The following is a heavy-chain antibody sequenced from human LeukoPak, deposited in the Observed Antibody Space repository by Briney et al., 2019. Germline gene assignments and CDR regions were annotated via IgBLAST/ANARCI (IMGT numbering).Heavy chain of an antibody. Sequence: SETLSLTCTVSGGSISSYYWSWIRQPPGKGLEWVGYIYYSGSTNYNPSLKSRVTISVDPPKNQFSLQLSSVTAADTAVYYCWREQLYSSSADNWFDLGGQGTLVTVSS. V-gene: IGHV4-59*01. D-gene: IGHD6-6*01. J-gene: IGHJ5*02. CDR1: GGSISSYY. CDR2: IYYSGST. CDR3: WREQLYSSSADNWFDL.